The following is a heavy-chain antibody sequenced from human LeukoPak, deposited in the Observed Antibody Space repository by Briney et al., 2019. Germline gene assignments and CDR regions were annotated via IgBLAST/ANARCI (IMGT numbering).Heavy chain of an antibody. CDR1: GYTFPSYG. V-gene: IGHV1-18*01. CDR2: ISAYNGNT. D-gene: IGHD3-3*01. CDR3: ARESRAYYDFWSGYFSTPQSDWFDP. Sequence: ASVKVSCKASGYTFPSYGISWVGQAPGQGLEGVGWISAYNGNTNYAQKLQGRVTMTTDTSTSTAYMELRSLRSDDTAVYYCARESRAYYDFWSGYFSTPQSDWFDPWGQGTLVTVSS. J-gene: IGHJ5*02.